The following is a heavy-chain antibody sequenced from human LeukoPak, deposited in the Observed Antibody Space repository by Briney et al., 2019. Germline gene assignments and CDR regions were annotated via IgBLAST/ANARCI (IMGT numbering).Heavy chain of an antibody. CDR1: GYTFTSYD. D-gene: IGHD6-19*01. Sequence: GASVTVSCKASGYTFTSYDINWVRQAPGQGLEWMGWMNPNSGNTGCAQKFQGRVTMTRNTSISTAYMELSSLRSEDTAVYYCARGPQQWLAHYYYYGMDVWGQGTTVTVSS. CDR3: ARGPQQWLAHYYYYGMDV. CDR2: MNPNSGNT. J-gene: IGHJ6*02. V-gene: IGHV1-8*01.